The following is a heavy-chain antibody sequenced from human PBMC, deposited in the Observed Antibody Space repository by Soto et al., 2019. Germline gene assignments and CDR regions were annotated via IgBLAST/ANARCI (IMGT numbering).Heavy chain of an antibody. D-gene: IGHD7-27*01. V-gene: IGHV3-30*18. CDR2: ISYDGSNK. CDR1: GFTFSSYG. J-gene: IGHJ4*02. CDR3: AKDLNYCGNWGGGWYFDY. Sequence: QVQLVESGGGVVQPGRSLRLSCAASGFTFSSYGMHWVRQAPGKGLEWVAVISYDGSNKYYADSVKGRFTISRDNSKNTLYLQMNSLRAEDTAVYYCAKDLNYCGNWGGGWYFDYWGQGTLVTVSS.